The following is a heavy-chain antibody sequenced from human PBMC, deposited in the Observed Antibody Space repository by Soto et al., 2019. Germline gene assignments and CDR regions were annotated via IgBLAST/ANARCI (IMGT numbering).Heavy chain of an antibody. CDR1: GYTFTTYG. V-gene: IGHV1-18*01. D-gene: IGHD2-21*01. CDR3: ARDNRKELWVEGLNAMDV. Sequence: QVQLVQSEPEVMKPGASVKVSCKASGYTFTTYGISWVRLAPGQGLEWLGWISGYNGQTNYAPRFRDRVTLTTDTSTSTTNMELRSLRSDDTAIYFCARDNRKELWVEGLNAMDVWGQGTTVTVSS. CDR2: ISGYNGQT. J-gene: IGHJ6*02.